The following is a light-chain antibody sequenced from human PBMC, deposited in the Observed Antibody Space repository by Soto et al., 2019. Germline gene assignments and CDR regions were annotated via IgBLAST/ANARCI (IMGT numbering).Light chain of an antibody. CDR2: DVS. CDR3: SSYTISSTYNYV. Sequence: QSALTQPASVSGSPGQSITISCTGTSSDVGGYNYGSWYQQHPGKAPKLMIYDVSNRPSGVSNRFSGSKSGNTASLTISGLQAEDEADYYCSSYTISSTYNYVFGTGTKLTVL. CDR1: SSDVGGYNY. J-gene: IGLJ1*01. V-gene: IGLV2-14*01.